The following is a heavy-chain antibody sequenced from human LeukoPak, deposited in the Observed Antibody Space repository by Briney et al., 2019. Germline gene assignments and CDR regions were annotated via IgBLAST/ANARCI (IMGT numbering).Heavy chain of an antibody. V-gene: IGHV3-21*01. CDR3: ARGYSYGYGGGNDFDY. CDR1: GFTFSSYS. CDR2: ISSSSSYI. Sequence: GGSLRLSCAASGFTFSSYSMNWVRQAPGKGLEWVSSISSSSSYIYYADSVKGRFTISRDNAKNSLYLQTNSLRAEDTAVYYCARGYSYGYGGGNDFDYWGQGTLVTVSS. J-gene: IGHJ4*02. D-gene: IGHD5-18*01.